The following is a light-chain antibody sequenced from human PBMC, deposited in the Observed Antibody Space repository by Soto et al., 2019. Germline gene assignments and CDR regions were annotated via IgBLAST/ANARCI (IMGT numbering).Light chain of an antibody. CDR3: QQYNSYPIT. V-gene: IGKV1-9*01. J-gene: IGKJ5*01. CDR1: QGISTY. CDR2: STS. Sequence: DIQLTQSPSSRSPSVGGRVTITCRASQGISTYLAWYQQKPGKAPELLIYSTSTLQSGVPSRFSDSGSGTDFTLIISSLQPDDFATYYCQQYNSYPITFGQGTRLEIK.